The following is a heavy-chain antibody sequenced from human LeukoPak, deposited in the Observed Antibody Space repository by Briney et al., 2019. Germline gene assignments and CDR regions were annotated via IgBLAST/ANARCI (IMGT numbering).Heavy chain of an antibody. CDR1: GGSISSGSYY. J-gene: IGHJ3*02. Sequence: PSETLSLTCTVSGGSISSGSYYWSWIRQPAGKGLEWIGRIYTSGSTNYNPSLKSRVTISVDTSKNQFSLKLSSVTAADTAVYYCARRGRVLLWFGDPVNSGWYAFDIWGQGTMVTVSS. CDR2: IYTSGST. CDR3: ARRGRVLLWFGDPVNSGWYAFDI. D-gene: IGHD3-10*01. V-gene: IGHV4-61*02.